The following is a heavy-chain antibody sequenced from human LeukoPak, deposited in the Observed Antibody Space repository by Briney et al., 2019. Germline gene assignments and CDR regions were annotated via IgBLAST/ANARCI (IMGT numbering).Heavy chain of an antibody. CDR3: ARDGYIDMDV. Sequence: ASVKVSCKASGYMFTSYYIHWVRQAPGQGLEWMGIINPSGGTTSFAQRFQGRVTMSRDTSTSTVYMELSSLRSEDTAVYYCARDGYIDMDVWGQGTTVTVSS. J-gene: IGHJ6*02. CDR1: GYMFTSYY. D-gene: IGHD5-24*01. CDR2: INPSGGTT. V-gene: IGHV1-46*01.